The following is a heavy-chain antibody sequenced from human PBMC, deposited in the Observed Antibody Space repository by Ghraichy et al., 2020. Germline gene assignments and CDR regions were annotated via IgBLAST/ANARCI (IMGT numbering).Heavy chain of an antibody. CDR2: IKPNNGNT. Sequence: ASVKVSCKASGYTFTNFGISWVRQAPGQGLEWVGCIKPNNGNTKYEQKLQGKVTMTIYTSKYTAYMELRSLRSDDTADYYCAREPNYYESSGHGGFYLHYWGQGTLVTVSS. CDR1: GYTFTNFG. D-gene: IGHD3-22*01. J-gene: IGHJ1*01. V-gene: IGHV1-18*04. CDR3: AREPNYYESSGHGGFYLHY.